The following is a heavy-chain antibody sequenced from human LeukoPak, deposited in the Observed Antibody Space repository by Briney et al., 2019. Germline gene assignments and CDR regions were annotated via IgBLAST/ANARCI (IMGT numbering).Heavy chain of an antibody. J-gene: IGHJ4*02. CDR2: ISYDGSNK. Sequence: GGSLRLSCAASGFTFSSYAMHWVRQAPGKGLEWVAVISYDGSNKYYADSVKGRFTISRDNSKNTLYLQMNSLRAEDTAVYYCARSAPMWRAGVWDSSPFDYWGQGTLVTVSS. D-gene: IGHD3-22*01. CDR1: GFTFSSYA. V-gene: IGHV3-30-3*01. CDR3: ARSAPMWRAGVWDSSPFDY.